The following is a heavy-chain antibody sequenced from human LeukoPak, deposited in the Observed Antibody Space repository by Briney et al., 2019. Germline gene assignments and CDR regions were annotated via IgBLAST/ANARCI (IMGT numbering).Heavy chain of an antibody. CDR2: ISGSGGST. D-gene: IGHD4-17*01. V-gene: IGHV3-23*01. CDR3: ARGYGDPIGDAFDI. CDR1: GFTFSSYA. Sequence: GGSLRLSCAASGFTFSSYAMSWVRQAPGKGLEWVSAISGSGGSTDYADSVKGRFTIPRDNSKSTLYLQMNSLRAEDTAVYYCARGYGDPIGDAFDIWGQGTMVTVSS. J-gene: IGHJ3*02.